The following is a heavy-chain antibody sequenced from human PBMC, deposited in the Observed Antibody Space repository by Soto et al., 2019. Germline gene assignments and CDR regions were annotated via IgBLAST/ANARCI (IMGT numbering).Heavy chain of an antibody. Sequence: PGGSLRLSCAASGFTFSSYGMHWVRQAPGKGLEWVAVIWYDGSNKYYADSVKGRFTISRDNSKNTLYLQMNSLRAEDTAVYYCARDHTPYYYGSGRGMDVWGQGTTVTVSS. V-gene: IGHV3-33*01. CDR3: ARDHTPYYYGSGRGMDV. CDR2: IWYDGSNK. J-gene: IGHJ6*02. D-gene: IGHD3-10*01. CDR1: GFTFSSYG.